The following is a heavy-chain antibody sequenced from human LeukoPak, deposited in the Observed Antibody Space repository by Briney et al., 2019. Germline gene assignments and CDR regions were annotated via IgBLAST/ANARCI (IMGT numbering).Heavy chain of an antibody. CDR2: IRYDGSNK. J-gene: IGHJ4*02. D-gene: IGHD3-10*01. CDR3: AKDGSGSYIIDY. CDR1: GFTFSSYG. Sequence: PGGSLRLSCAASGFTFSSYGMHWVRQAPGKGLEWEVFIRYDGSNKYYADSVKGRFTISRDNSKNTLYLQINSLRAEDTAVYYCAKDGSGSYIIDYWGQGTLVTVSS. V-gene: IGHV3-30*02.